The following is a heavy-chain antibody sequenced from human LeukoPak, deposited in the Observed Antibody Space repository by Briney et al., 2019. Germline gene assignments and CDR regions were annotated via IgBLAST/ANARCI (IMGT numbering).Heavy chain of an antibody. V-gene: IGHV4-34*01. Sequence: SETLSLTCAVYGGSFSGYYWSWIRQPPGKGLEWIGEINHSGSTNYNPSLKSRVTISVDTSKNQFSLKLSSVTAADTAVYYCARDGEEVVPAVTPNNWFDPWGQGTLVTVSS. J-gene: IGHJ5*02. CDR1: GGSFSGYY. CDR3: ARDGEEVVPAVTPNNWFDP. D-gene: IGHD2-2*01. CDR2: INHSGST.